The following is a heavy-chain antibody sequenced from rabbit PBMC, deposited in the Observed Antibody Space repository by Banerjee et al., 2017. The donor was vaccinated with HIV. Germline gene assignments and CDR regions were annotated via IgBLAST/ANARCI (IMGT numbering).Heavy chain of an antibody. CDR2: IYTDDGDT. V-gene: IGHV1S40*01. J-gene: IGHJ2*01. CDR3: ARGGVASTGYTYAFDP. CDR1: GFDLSSYYY. D-gene: IGHD1-1*01. Sequence: QSLEESGGDLVKPGASLTLTCTASGFDLSSYYYMCWVRQAPGKGLEWISCIYTDDGDTYYASWAEGRFTISKTSSTTVTLQMTSLTAADTATYFCARGGVASTGYTYAFDPWGPGTLVTVS.